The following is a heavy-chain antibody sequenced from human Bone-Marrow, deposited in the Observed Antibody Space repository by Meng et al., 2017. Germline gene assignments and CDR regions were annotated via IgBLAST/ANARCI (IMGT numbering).Heavy chain of an antibody. CDR3: AREDLWELLAGFDY. D-gene: IGHD1-26*01. J-gene: IGHJ4*02. Sequence: GESLKISCAASGFTFSSYWMSWVRQAPGKGLEWVANIKQDGSEKYYVDSVKGRFTISRDNAKNSPYLQMNSLRAEDTAVYYCAREDLWELLAGFDYWGQGTLVTVSS. CDR1: GFTFSSYW. V-gene: IGHV3-7*03. CDR2: IKQDGSEK.